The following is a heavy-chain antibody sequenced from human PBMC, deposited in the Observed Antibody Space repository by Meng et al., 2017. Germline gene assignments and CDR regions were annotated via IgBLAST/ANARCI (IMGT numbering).Heavy chain of an antibody. D-gene: IGHD6-13*01. CDR1: GFTFSSYA. CDR3: ARDLVLSSSWDPYYYYGMDV. V-gene: IGHV3-30*01. CDR2: ISYDGSNK. Sequence: GESLKISCAASGFTFSSYAMHWVRQAPGKGLEWVAVISYDGSNKYYADSVKGRFTISRDNSKNTLYLQMNSLRAEDTAVYYCARDLVLSSSWDPYYYYGMDVWGQGTTVTVSS. J-gene: IGHJ6*02.